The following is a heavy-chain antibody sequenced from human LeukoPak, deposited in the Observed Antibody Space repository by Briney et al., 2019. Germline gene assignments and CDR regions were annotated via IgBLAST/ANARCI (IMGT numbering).Heavy chain of an antibody. D-gene: IGHD6-13*01. J-gene: IGHJ4*02. CDR3: ARRDSSWYGTDY. V-gene: IGHV1-8*02. Sequence: GASVKVSCKASGYTFTGYYMHWVRQAPGQGLEWMGWMNPNSGNTGYAQKFQGRVTMTRNTSISTAYMELSSLRSEDTAVYYCARRDSSWYGTDYWGQGTLVTVSS. CDR2: MNPNSGNT. CDR1: GYTFTGYY.